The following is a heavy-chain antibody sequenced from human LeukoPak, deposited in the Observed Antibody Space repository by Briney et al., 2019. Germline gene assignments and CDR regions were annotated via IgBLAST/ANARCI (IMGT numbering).Heavy chain of an antibody. J-gene: IGHJ5*02. D-gene: IGHD2-15*01. Sequence: PSETLSLTCTVSGGSISSGGYYWSWIRQPPGKGLEWIGYIYYGGSTYYNPSLKSRVTISVDTSKNQFSLKLSSVTAADTAVYYCARKVGCSGGSCYSFATLPWFDPWGQGTLVTVSS. V-gene: IGHV4-31*03. CDR2: IYYGGST. CDR1: GGSISSGGYY. CDR3: ARKVGCSGGSCYSFATLPWFDP.